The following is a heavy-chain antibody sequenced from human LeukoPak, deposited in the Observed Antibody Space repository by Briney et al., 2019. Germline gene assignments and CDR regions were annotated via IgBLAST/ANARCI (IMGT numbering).Heavy chain of an antibody. J-gene: IGHJ4*02. CDR1: GFTFDDYA. D-gene: IGHD3-22*01. Sequence: GRSLRLSCAASGFTFDDYAMHWVRQAPGKGVEGVSGISWYSGSIGYADSVKGRVTISRDNAKNSLYLQMNSLRAEDTALYYCARTYYYDSSGSTRGGTPFDYWGEGTLVTVSS. V-gene: IGHV3-9*01. CDR2: ISWYSGSI. CDR3: ARTYYYDSSGSTRGGTPFDY.